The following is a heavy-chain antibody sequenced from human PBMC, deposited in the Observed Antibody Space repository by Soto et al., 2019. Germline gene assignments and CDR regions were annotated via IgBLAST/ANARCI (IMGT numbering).Heavy chain of an antibody. D-gene: IGHD3-3*01. CDR3: ARGPGGDFWSGSLYYYYGMDV. J-gene: IGHJ6*02. CDR2: INHSGST. Sequence: PLETLSLTCAVYCGSFSGYYWSWIRQPPGKGLEWIGEINHSGSTNYNPSLKSRVTISVDTSKNQFSLKLSSVTAADTAVYYCARGPGGDFWSGSLYYYYGMDVWGQGTTVTVSS. V-gene: IGHV4-34*01. CDR1: CGSFSGYY.